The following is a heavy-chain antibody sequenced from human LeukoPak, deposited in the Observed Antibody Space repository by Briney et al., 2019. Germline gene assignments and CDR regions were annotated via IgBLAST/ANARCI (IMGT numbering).Heavy chain of an antibody. D-gene: IGHD6-19*01. Sequence: LAGGSLRLSCAASGFTFSSYSMNWVRQAPGKGLEWVSAIGTGGFSTFYADSVKGRFTISRDNAQNTLYLQMNSLRAEDTAVYYCAKVESEKQWLVPFDSWGQGTLVTVSS. V-gene: IGHV3-23*01. CDR1: GFTFSSYS. CDR2: IGTGGFST. J-gene: IGHJ4*02. CDR3: AKVESEKQWLVPFDS.